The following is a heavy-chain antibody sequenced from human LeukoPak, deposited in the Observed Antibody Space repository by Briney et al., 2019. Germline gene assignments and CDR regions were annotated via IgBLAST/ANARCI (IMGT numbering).Heavy chain of an antibody. D-gene: IGHD1/OR15-1a*01. CDR1: RASVNSSSFY. J-gene: IGHJ4*02. Sequence: KPSETLSLTCTVSRASVNSSSFYWAWIRQPPGKGLEWVGTIYYSGTTNYNPSLKSRVTISLDTSKNQFALKLSSVTAADTAVYYCARSIIRTRSKFDYWGQGTLVTVSS. V-gene: IGHV4-39*06. CDR3: ARSIIRTRSKFDY. CDR2: IYYSGTT.